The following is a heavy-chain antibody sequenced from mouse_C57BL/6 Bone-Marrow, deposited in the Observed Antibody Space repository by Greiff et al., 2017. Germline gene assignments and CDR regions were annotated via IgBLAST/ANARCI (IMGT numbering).Heavy chain of an antibody. CDR1: GFTFSDYY. CDR2: ISSGGSYT. CDR3: ARRGPVYAMDY. J-gene: IGHJ4*01. V-gene: IGHV5-6*01. Sequence: EVQLVESGGGLVQPGGSLKLSCAASGFTFSDYYMYWVRQTPDKRLEWVATISSGGSYTYYPDSVKGRFTISRDNAKNTLYLQMSSLKSEDTAMYYCARRGPVYAMDYWGQGTSVTVSS.